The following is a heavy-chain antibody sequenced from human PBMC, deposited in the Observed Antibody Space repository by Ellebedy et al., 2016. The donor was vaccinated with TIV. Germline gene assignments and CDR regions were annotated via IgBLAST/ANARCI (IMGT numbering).Heavy chain of an antibody. CDR1: GYTFTTYY. CDR2: INPRGGST. J-gene: IGHJ4*02. V-gene: IGHV1-46*01. Sequence: ASVKVSCKASGYTFTTYYMHWVRQAPGQGLEWMGIINPRGGSTTCAQKFQGRVTMTRDTSTSTVYMELISLRSGGTAVYYCARGLSGSYSPRFDYWGLGTLVTVSS. D-gene: IGHD1-26*01. CDR3: ARGLSGSYSPRFDY.